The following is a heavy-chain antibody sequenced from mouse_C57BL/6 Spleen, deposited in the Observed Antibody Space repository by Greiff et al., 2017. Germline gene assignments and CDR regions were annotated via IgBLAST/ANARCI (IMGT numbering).Heavy chain of an antibody. CDR1: GYTFTSYW. Sequence: VQLQQPGAELVKPGASVKMSCKASGYTFTSYWITWVKQRSGQGLEWIGDIYPGSGSTNYNEKFKSKATLTVDTSSSTAYMQLGSLTSEDSAVYYCARAGYYGSSPRWYCDVWGTGTTVTVSS. CDR2: IYPGSGST. V-gene: IGHV1-55*01. D-gene: IGHD1-1*01. J-gene: IGHJ1*03. CDR3: ARAGYYGSSPRWYCDV.